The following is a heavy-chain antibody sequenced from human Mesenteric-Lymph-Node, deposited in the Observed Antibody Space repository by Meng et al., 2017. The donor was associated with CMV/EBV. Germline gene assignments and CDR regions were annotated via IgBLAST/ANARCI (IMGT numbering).Heavy chain of an antibody. CDR1: GYTFTSYY. V-gene: IGHV1-2*02. CDR3: ARDRGLLRFYYYGMDV. D-gene: IGHD1-26*01. CDR2: MNPNSGNT. J-gene: IGHJ6*02. Sequence: ASVKVSCKASGYTFTSYYMHWVRQATGQGLEWMGWMNPNSGNTGYAQKFQGRVTMTRDTSISTAYMELSRLRSDDTAVYYCARDRGLLRFYYYGMDVWGQGTTVTVSS.